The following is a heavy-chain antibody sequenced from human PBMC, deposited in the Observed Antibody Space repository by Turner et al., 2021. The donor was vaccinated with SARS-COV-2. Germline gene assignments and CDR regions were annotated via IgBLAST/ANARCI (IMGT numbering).Heavy chain of an antibody. CDR2: IYYSGST. CDR3: AGEEVVFRASHTLYYYGMDV. CDR1: GGPISSSSYY. Sequence: HLQLQGSGPGLVNPSETLSLTGTFSGGPISSSSYYWGWIRQPPGKGLEWIGSIYYSGSTYYNPSLKSRVTISVDTSKNQFSLKLSSVTAADTAVYYCAGEEVVFRASHTLYYYGMDVWGQGTTVTVSS. D-gene: IGHD3-22*01. J-gene: IGHJ6*02. V-gene: IGHV4-39*01.